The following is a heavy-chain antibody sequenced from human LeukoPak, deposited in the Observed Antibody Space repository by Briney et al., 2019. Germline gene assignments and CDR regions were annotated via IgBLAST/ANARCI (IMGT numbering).Heavy chain of an antibody. CDR3: ARDTTYYDFWSGYNWFDP. Sequence: GGSLRLSCAASGFTFSSYWMHWVRQAPGKGLVWVSRINTDGSSTSYADSVKGRFTISRDNAKNALYLQMKSLRAEDTAVYYCARDTTYYDFWSGYNWFDPWGQGTLVTVSS. J-gene: IGHJ5*02. CDR2: INTDGSST. CDR1: GFTFSSYW. D-gene: IGHD3-3*01. V-gene: IGHV3-74*01.